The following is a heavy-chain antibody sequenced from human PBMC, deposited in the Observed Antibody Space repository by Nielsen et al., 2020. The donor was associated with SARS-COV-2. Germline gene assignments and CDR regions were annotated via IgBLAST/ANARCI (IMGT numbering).Heavy chain of an antibody. CDR2: IWYDGSNK. D-gene: IGHD4-17*01. V-gene: IGHV3-33*01. J-gene: IGHJ4*02. Sequence: VRQAPGKGLEWVAVIWYDGSNKYYADSVKGRFTISRDNSKNTLYLQMNSLRAEDTAVYYCARDTDGDYSFDYWGQGTLVTVSS. CDR3: ARDTDGDYSFDY.